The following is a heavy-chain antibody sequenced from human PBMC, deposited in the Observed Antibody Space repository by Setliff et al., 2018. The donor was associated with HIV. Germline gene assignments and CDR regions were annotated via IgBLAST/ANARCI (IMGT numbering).Heavy chain of an antibody. CDR2: ISSRSTYI. CDR3: ARDILLLFGELSNDGFDI. J-gene: IGHJ3*02. Sequence: PGGSLRLSCAASGFTFSTYTMNWVRQAPGKGLEWVSSISSRSTYIHYADSLKGRFTISRDDAKNLLYLQMNSLRVEDTAVYYCARDILLLFGELSNDGFDIWGQGTMVTVSS. V-gene: IGHV3-21*01. CDR1: GFTFSTYT. D-gene: IGHD3-10*01.